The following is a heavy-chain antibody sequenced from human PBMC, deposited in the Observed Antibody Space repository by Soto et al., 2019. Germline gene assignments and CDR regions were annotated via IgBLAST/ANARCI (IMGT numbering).Heavy chain of an antibody. V-gene: IGHV3-21*01. CDR1: GFTFSSYS. CDR3: ARDYVLRFLEWLSPAHYGMDV. Sequence: EVQLVESGGGLVKPGGSLRLSCAASGFTFSSYSMNWVRQAPGKGLEWVSSISSSSSYIYYADSVKGRFTISRDNAKNSLYLQMNSLRAEDTAVYYCARDYVLRFLEWLSPAHYGMDVWGQGTTVTVSS. J-gene: IGHJ6*02. D-gene: IGHD3-3*01. CDR2: ISSSSSYI.